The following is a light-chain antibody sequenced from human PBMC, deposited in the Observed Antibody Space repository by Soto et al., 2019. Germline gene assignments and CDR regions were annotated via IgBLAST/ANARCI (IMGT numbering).Light chain of an antibody. V-gene: IGKV3-20*01. CDR2: GAS. J-gene: IGKJ2*01. Sequence: EIVLTQSPGTLSLSPGEGATLSCRASQSVSSSFLAWYQQKPGQAPRLLIYGASSRATGIPDRFSGSGSGTDFPLTIRRLEPEDFAVYYCQQYGSSPRDTFGQGTKLEIK. CDR3: QQYGSSPRDT. CDR1: QSVSSSF.